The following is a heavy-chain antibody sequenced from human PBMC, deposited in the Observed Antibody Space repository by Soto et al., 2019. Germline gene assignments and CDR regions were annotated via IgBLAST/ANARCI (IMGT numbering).Heavy chain of an antibody. CDR1: GFPFSIYE. J-gene: IGHJ3*02. Sequence: VQLVDSGGGLVQPGGSLGLSCAASGFPFSIYEMNWVRQAPGKGLEWISYISNSGANTYYADSVKGRFTISRDNAKNSVSLQMKCLRAEDTAVYHCARSSSGSADVFDIWGQGTVVTVSS. CDR3: ARSSSGSADVFDI. D-gene: IGHD6-25*01. V-gene: IGHV3-48*03. CDR2: ISNSGANT.